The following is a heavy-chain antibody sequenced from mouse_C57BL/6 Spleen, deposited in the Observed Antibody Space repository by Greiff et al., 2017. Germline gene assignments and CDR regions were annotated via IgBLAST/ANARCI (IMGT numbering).Heavy chain of an antibody. V-gene: IGHV1-62-2*01. CDR2: FYPGSGSI. CDR1: GYTFTEYT. J-gene: IGHJ2*01. D-gene: IGHD1-1*01. Sequence: VKLMESGAELVKPGASVKLSCKASGYTFTEYTIHWVKQRSGQGLEWIGWFYPGSGSIKYNEKFKDKATLTADKSSSTVYMELSRLTSEDSAVYFCARHEKAPVYYYGSLDYWGQGTTLTVSS. CDR3: ARHEKAPVYYYGSLDY.